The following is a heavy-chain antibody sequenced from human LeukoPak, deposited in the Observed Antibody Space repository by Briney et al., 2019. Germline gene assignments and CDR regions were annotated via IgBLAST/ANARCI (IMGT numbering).Heavy chain of an antibody. CDR2: ISSSSSYI. Sequence: GGSLRLSCAASGFTFSSYSMNWVRQAPGKGLEWVSSISSSSSYIYYADSVKGRFTISRDNAKNSLYLQMNSLRAEDTAVYYCARDALIAAVDFGYWGQGTLVTVSS. CDR3: ARDALIAAVDFGY. CDR1: GFTFSSYS. V-gene: IGHV3-21*01. J-gene: IGHJ4*02. D-gene: IGHD6-13*01.